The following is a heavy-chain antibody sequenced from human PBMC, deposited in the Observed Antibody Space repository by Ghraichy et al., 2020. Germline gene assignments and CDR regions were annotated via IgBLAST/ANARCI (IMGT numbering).Heavy chain of an antibody. V-gene: IGHV4-4*02. Sequence: SETLSLTCSVSSGSVSGNTWWTWVRQAPGKGLEWIGQIYGSGGTNYNPSLGSRVSISIDKSKNLFSLNLRYLTAADTVVYYCAGDRGSCGGDCYFDSWGQGALVTVSS. CDR1: SGSVSGNTW. J-gene: IGHJ4*02. D-gene: IGHD2-21*02. CDR3: AGDRGSCGGDCYFDS. CDR2: IYGSGGT.